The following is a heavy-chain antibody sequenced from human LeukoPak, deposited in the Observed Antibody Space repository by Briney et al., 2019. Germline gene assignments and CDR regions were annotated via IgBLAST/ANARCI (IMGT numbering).Heavy chain of an antibody. CDR1: GFTYSHYG. D-gene: IGHD4-11*01. Sequence: GRSLRLSCAASGFTYSHYGMHWVRQAPGKGLEWVAVIWSDGTGKYYSDAVKGQFTISRDNSRNTLYLQMDSLRGEDTAVYYCARDAERGFDYSNSLRYWGQGILVAVSS. CDR3: ARDAERGFDYSNSLRY. J-gene: IGHJ4*02. CDR2: IWSDGTGK. V-gene: IGHV3-33*08.